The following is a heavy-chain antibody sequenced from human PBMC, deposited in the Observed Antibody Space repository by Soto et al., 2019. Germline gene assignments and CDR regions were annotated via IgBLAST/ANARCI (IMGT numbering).Heavy chain of an antibody. CDR3: AGRTSLASVEIFSGGLSGYNWVDP. D-gene: IGHD3-3*01. J-gene: IGHJ5*01. V-gene: IGHV4-59*08. CDR1: GGSISSYY. Sequence: PSETLSLTCTVSGGSISSYYWSWIRQPPGKGLEWIGYIYYSGSTNYNPPLKSRVTMSVDTSQNQFSLRLSSVTAADTAVYYCAGRTSLASVEIFSGGLSGYNWVDPWGRGTLVTGSS. CDR2: IYYSGST.